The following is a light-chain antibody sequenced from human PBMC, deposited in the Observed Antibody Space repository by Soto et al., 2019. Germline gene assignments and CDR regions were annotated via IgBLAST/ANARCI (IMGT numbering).Light chain of an antibody. CDR3: SSWGGVSAPVL. V-gene: IGLV2-14*03. J-gene: IGLJ3*02. Sequence: QSALTQPASVSGSPGQSITISCIGTSSDIGAYDYVSWYQHHPGKAPKLMIYDVSHRPSGGSNRFSGSKSGNTASLTISGLQPEDEADYYCSSWGGVSAPVLFGGGTKLTVL. CDR2: DVS. CDR1: SSDIGAYDY.